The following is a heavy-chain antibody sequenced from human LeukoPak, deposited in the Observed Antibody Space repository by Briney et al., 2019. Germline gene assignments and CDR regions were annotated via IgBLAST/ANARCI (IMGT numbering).Heavy chain of an antibody. V-gene: IGHV3-74*01. D-gene: IGHD3-10*01. Sequence: GGSLRLSCAASGFTFSSYWMHWVRQAPGKGLVLVSRINSDGSSTSYADSVKGRFTISRDNAKNTLYLQMNSLRAEDTAVYYCARVREVRGVIITQYYFDYWGQGTLVTVSS. CDR2: INSDGSST. CDR3: ARVREVRGVIITQYYFDY. J-gene: IGHJ4*02. CDR1: GFTFSSYW.